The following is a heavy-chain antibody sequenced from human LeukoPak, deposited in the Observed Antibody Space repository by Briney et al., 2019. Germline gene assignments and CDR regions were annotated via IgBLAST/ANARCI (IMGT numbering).Heavy chain of an antibody. CDR3: ARGLRGRRGYYYYYMDV. CDR2: MYPNSGST. D-gene: IGHD1-26*01. CDR1: GYTFTSYE. J-gene: IGHJ6*03. Sequence: AAVKVSCKSSGYTFTSYEINWVRQPTAQGLEWVGWMYPNSGSTGYAQKFQGRVTMTRHTSISTAYVELSSLRSEDTAVYYCARGLRGRRGYYYYYMDVWGKGTTVTVSS. V-gene: IGHV1-8*01.